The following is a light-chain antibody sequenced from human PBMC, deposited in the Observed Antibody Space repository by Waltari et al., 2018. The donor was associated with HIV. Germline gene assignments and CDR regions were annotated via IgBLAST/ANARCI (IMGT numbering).Light chain of an antibody. CDR1: PGPLGRYTF. CDR3: SSYTTRTSVT. Sequence: QSALTQPASVSATPGQSITISGTGPPGPLGRYTFFSWYHQHPGKAPNLLIFADTSRTPGVSGRFSGSKSDNTASLFISGLQSEDEAHYYCSSYTTRTSVTFGGGTKVTVL. V-gene: IGLV2-14*03. J-gene: IGLJ2*01. CDR2: ADT.